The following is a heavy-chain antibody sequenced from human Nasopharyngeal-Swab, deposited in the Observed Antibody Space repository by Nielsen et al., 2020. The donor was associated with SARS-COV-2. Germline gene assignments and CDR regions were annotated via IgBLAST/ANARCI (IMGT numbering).Heavy chain of an antibody. CDR3: ARPATTAQSDAFDI. D-gene: IGHD1-1*01. Sequence: SETLSLTCTVSGGSISSYYWSWIRQPPGKGLEWIGYIYYSGSTNYNPSLKSRVTISVDTSKNQFSLKLSSVTAADTAVYYCARPATTAQSDAFDIWGQGTMVTVS. J-gene: IGHJ3*02. CDR2: IYYSGST. V-gene: IGHV4-59*01. CDR1: GGSISSYY.